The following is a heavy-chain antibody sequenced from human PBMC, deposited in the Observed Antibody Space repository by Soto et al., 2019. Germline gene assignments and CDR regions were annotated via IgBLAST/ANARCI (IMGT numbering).Heavy chain of an antibody. D-gene: IGHD4-17*01. CDR1: GGSFSGYY. CDR2: MNHRGST. V-gene: IGHV4-34*01. J-gene: IGHJ5*02. CDR3: ARHLYGGWFDP. Sequence: SETLSLTCAVYGGSFSGYYWSWIRQPPGKGLEWIGEMNHRGSTNYNPSLKSRVTITLDTSKNQFSLRLSSLTAADTAVYYCARHLYGGWFDPWGQGTLVTVSS.